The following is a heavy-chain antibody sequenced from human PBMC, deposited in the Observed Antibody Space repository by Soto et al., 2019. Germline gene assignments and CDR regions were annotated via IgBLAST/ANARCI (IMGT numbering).Heavy chain of an antibody. CDR1: GFIFSSYR. V-gene: IGHV3-21*01. Sequence: PGGSLRLSCAASGFIFSSYRMNWVRQAPGKGLEWIASISTNSRYIYYADSMKGRFTVSRDNAKNSVYLDMNSLSAEDTAVYYCARESEDLTSNFDYWGQGTLVTVSS. CDR3: ARESEDLTSNFDY. CDR2: ISTNSRYI. J-gene: IGHJ4*02.